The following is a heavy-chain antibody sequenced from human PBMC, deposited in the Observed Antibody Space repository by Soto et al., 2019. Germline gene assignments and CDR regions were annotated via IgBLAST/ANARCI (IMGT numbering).Heavy chain of an antibody. CDR1: GFSFSDFS. D-gene: IGHD3-22*01. Sequence: QVQLVESGGILVKPGGSLRLSCAASGFSFSDFSMTWIRQAPGKGLEWVSYITSGGTTTYYADSVKGRFTISRDNAKNTLFLQMNSLRVEDTAVYYCAIETDEYDSSGLDYWGQGTLVTVPS. J-gene: IGHJ4*02. CDR2: ITSGGTTT. V-gene: IGHV3-11*01. CDR3: AIETDEYDSSGLDY.